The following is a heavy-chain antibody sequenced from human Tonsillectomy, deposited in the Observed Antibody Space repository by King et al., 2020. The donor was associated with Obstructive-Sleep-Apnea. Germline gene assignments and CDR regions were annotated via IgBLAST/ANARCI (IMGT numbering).Heavy chain of an antibody. CDR1: GFTFSSYA. CDR3: ARVISPAHFDY. J-gene: IGHJ4*02. CDR2: ISSNGGST. Sequence: DVQLVESGGGLVQPGGSLRLSCAASGFTFSSYAMHWVRQAPGKGLEYVSAISSNGGSTYYANSVKGRFTISRDNSKNTLYLQMGSLRAEDMAVYYCARVISPAHFDYWGQGTLVTVSS. V-gene: IGHV3-64*01. D-gene: IGHD3-22*01.